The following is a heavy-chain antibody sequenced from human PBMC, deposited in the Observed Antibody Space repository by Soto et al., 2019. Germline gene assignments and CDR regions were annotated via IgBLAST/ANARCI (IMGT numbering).Heavy chain of an antibody. CDR2: VYYSGST. Sequence: SETLSLTCTVSGDSVATGTYYWSWIRQPPGKGLEWLGVVYYSGSTLYTPSLKSRVTMSIDASRNQFSLKLSSVTTADTAVYYCARGLGDWWIQLWPGAAMHFDYWGQGTLVTVSS. CDR1: GDSVATGTYY. V-gene: IGHV4-61*01. D-gene: IGHD5-18*01. J-gene: IGHJ4*02. CDR3: ARGLGDWWIQLWPGAAMHFDY.